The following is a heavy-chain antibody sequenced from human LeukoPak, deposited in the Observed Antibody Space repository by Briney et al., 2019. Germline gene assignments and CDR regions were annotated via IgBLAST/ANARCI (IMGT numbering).Heavy chain of an antibody. D-gene: IGHD3-9*01. CDR3: ARADEQHYDITG. J-gene: IGHJ4*02. CDR1: GGSISSYY. V-gene: IGHV4-4*09. Sequence: PSETLSLTCTGSGGSISSYYWSWIRQPPGKGLEWIGYIYTSGSTNYNPSLKSRVTISVDTSKNQFSLKLSSVTAADTAVYYCARADEQHYDITGWGQGTLVTVSS. CDR2: IYTSGST.